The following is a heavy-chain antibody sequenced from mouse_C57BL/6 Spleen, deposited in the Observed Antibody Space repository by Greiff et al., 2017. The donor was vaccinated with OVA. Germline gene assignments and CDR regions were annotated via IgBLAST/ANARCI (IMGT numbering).Heavy chain of an antibody. CDR3: ARPQLTGAGYYVDY. D-gene: IGHD4-1*01. J-gene: IGHJ2*01. CDR2: IDPNRGGT. Sequence: QVQLQQPGPELVKPGASVKLSCKASGYTFTSYWMNWVKQRPGRGLEWIGRIDPNRGGTKYNEKFKSKATLTVDKPSSTAYMQLSSLTSDDSAVYYFARPQLTGAGYYVDYWGQGTTLTVSS. V-gene: IGHV1-72*01. CDR1: GYTFTSYW.